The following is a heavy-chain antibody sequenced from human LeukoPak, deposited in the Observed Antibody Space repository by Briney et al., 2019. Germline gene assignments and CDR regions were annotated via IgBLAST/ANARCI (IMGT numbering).Heavy chain of an antibody. D-gene: IGHD2-8*01. Sequence: GGSLRLSCAASAFTVSSNYMRWVRQVPGNGLEWVSVIYSDGSTYYEAFVKGKLTTSTDSSKNTVYLQMNSLRAEDTAVYYCARDSTYGGFYLGAFDIWGQGTMVTVSS. CDR1: AFTVSSNY. J-gene: IGHJ3*02. CDR3: ARDSTYGGFYLGAFDI. CDR2: IYSDGST. V-gene: IGHV3-66*01.